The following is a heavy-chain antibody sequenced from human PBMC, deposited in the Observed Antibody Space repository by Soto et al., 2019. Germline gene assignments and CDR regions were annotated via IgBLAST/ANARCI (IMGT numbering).Heavy chain of an antibody. V-gene: IGHV3-33*01. Sequence: QVQLVESGGGVVQPGRSLRLSCAASGFTFSSYGMHWVRQAPGKGLEWVAVIWYDGSNKYYADSVKGRFTISRDNSKNTLYLQINSLRAEDTAVYYCARGQVTTVRYYYYYYGMDVWGQGTTVTVSS. CDR2: IWYDGSNK. J-gene: IGHJ6*02. D-gene: IGHD4-17*01. CDR1: GFTFSSYG. CDR3: ARGQVTTVRYYYYYYGMDV.